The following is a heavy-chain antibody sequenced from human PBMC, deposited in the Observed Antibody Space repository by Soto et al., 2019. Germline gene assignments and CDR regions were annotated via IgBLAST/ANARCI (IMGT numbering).Heavy chain of an antibody. Sequence: ASVKVSCKASGYTFTSYGISWVRQAPGQGLEWMGWISAYNGNTNYAQKLQGRVTMTTDTSTSTAYMELRSLRSDDTAVYYCVRGIAAAGGRYYYYYGMDVWGQGTTVTVSS. CDR2: ISAYNGNT. J-gene: IGHJ6*02. CDR3: VRGIAAAGGRYYYYYGMDV. D-gene: IGHD6-13*01. V-gene: IGHV1-18*01. CDR1: GYTFTSYG.